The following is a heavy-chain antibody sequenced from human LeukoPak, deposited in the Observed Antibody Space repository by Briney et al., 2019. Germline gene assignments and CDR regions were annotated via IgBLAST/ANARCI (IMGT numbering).Heavy chain of an antibody. J-gene: IGHJ4*02. Sequence: GASVKVSCKASGYTFTSYDINWVRQATGQGLEWMGWMSPNSGNTGYAQKFQGRVTMTRDTSTGTAYLELSSLRSEDTAVYYCARDPIGSRWPYYFDYWGQGTLVTVSS. V-gene: IGHV1-8*01. D-gene: IGHD6-13*01. CDR1: GYTFTSYD. CDR2: MSPNSGNT. CDR3: ARDPIGSRWPYYFDY.